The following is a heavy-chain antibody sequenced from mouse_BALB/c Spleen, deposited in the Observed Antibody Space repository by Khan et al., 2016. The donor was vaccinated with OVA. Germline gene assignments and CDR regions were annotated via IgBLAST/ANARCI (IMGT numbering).Heavy chain of an antibody. Sequence: QVQLKESGAELAKPGASVKMSCKASGYTFTTYWMHWVKQRPGQGLEWIGYINPTSGYTDYNERFKDKATLSADKSSSPAYMQLSSLTSEDSAVYYCTRDRMDYWGQGTTLTVSS. V-gene: IGHV1-7*01. CDR1: GYTFTTYW. CDR3: TRDRMDY. J-gene: IGHJ2*01. CDR2: INPTSGYT.